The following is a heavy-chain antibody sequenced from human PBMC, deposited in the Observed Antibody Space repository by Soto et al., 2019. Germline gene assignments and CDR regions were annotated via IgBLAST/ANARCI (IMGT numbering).Heavy chain of an antibody. V-gene: IGHV3-30-3*01. J-gene: IGHJ5*02. CDR1: GFTFSSYA. D-gene: IGHD1-1*01. CDR2: ISYDGSNK. Sequence: GGSLRLSCAASGFTFSSYAMHWVRQAPGKGLEWVAVISYDGSNKYYADSVKGRFTISRDNSKNTLYLQMNSLRAEDTAVYYCAFFSSKDHVDPTGGTWFDPWGQGTLVTVSS. CDR3: AFFSSKDHVDPTGGTWFDP.